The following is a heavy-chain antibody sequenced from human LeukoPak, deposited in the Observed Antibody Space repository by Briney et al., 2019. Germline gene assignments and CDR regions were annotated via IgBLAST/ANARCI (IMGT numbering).Heavy chain of an antibody. CDR3: VAASAFSSSWRS. CDR1: GPSFSSYN. Sequence: GGSLRLSCVASGPSFSSYNMYWVRQAPGKGPEWVAYITASDTTKYYADSVKGRFAISRDNVKKSLFLQMNSLRAEDTAVYYCVAASAFSSSWRSWGQGTVVTVS. D-gene: IGHD6-13*01. J-gene: IGHJ5*02. V-gene: IGHV3-48*01. CDR2: ITASDTTK.